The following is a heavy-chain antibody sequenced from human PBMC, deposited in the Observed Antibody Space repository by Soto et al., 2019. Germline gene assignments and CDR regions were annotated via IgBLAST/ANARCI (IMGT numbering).Heavy chain of an antibody. CDR2: ISYDGSIK. J-gene: IGHJ4*02. CDR3: AREWSTSGDLDY. Sequence: QVQLVESGGGVVQPGRSLRLSCAASGFTFSSHSIQWVRQAPGKGLEWVADISYDGSIKYYADSVKGRFTISRDNSKNTAYLQMNSLRAEDTAVFYCAREWSTSGDLDYWGQGTLVIVSS. V-gene: IGHV3-30-3*01. CDR1: GFTFSSHS. D-gene: IGHD3-10*01.